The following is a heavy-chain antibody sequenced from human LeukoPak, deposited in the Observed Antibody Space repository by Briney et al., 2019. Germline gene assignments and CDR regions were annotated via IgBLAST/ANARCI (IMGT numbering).Heavy chain of an antibody. CDR3: ARVSGHSGSP. CDR1: GSTFSIFW. CDR2: IKEDGSEK. V-gene: IGHV3-7*05. Sequence: GGSLRLSCAASGSTFSIFWMGWVRQAPGKGLEGVATIKEDGSEKYHVDSVKGRFTISRDNAKNSLYLQMNSLRGEDTAVYYCARVSGHSGSPWGQGTLVTVAS. D-gene: IGHD5-12*01. J-gene: IGHJ5*02.